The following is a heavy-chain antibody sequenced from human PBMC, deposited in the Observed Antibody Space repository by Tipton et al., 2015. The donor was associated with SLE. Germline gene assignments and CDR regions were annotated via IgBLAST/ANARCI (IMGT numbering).Heavy chain of an antibody. CDR1: GFSISSGYY. V-gene: IGHV4-38-2*01. Sequence: TLSLTCAVSGFSISSGYYWGWIRQPPGKGLECIGSIYHSGSTDYNPSLKGRLTISVDTSKNQFSLKLSSVTAADTAVYYCARSLFVVVEAATYYYHGLDVWGQGTTVTVSS. D-gene: IGHD2-15*01. J-gene: IGHJ6*02. CDR3: ARSLFVVVEAATYYYHGLDV. CDR2: IYHSGST.